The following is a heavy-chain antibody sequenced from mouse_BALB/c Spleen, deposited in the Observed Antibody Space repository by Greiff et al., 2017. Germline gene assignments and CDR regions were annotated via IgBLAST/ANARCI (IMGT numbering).Heavy chain of an antibody. CDR1: GFAFSSYD. CDR3: ARHDYGNFPY. D-gene: IGHD2-1*01. V-gene: IGHV5-12-1*01. CDR2: ISSGGGST. Sequence: EVQLQESGGGLVKPGGSLKLSCAASGFAFSSYDMSWVRQTPEKRLEWVAYISSGGGSTYYPDTVKGRFTISRDNAKNTLYLQMSSLKSEDTAMYYCARHDYGNFPYWGQGTTLTVSS. J-gene: IGHJ2*01.